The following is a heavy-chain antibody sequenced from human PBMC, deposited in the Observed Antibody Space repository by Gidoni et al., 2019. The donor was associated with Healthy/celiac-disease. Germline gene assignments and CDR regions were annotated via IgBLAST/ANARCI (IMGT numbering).Heavy chain of an antibody. CDR3: AKDLVATRKSPAGY. CDR1: GFTFSSYG. Sequence: QVQLVESGGGVVKPGRSLRLSCAASGFTFSSYGMHWVRQAPGKGLEWVAVISYDGSNKYYADSVKGRFTISRDNSKNTLYLQMNSLRAEDTAVYYCAKDLVATRKSPAGYWGQGTLVTVSS. CDR2: ISYDGSNK. D-gene: IGHD5-12*01. V-gene: IGHV3-30*18. J-gene: IGHJ4*02.